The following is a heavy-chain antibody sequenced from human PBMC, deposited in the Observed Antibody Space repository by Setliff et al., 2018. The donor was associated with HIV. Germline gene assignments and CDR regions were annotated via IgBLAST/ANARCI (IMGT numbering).Heavy chain of an antibody. CDR2: IDHDGSDT. V-gene: IGHV3-74*01. D-gene: IGHD3-16*01. CDR1: GFTFRDNW. CDR3: ARGPQFTPH. J-gene: IGHJ4*02. Sequence: GGSLRLSCAGSGFTFRDNWMHWVRQAPGEGLVWVSRIDHDGSDTDYADSVRGRFTISRDNAKNSLYLQMNSLRAEDTAVYYCARGPQFTPHWGQGTLVTVSS.